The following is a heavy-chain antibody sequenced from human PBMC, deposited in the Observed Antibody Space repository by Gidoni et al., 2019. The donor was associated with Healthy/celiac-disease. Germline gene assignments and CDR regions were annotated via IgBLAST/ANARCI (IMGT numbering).Heavy chain of an antibody. J-gene: IGHJ4*02. V-gene: IGHV4-59*01. Sequence: QVQLQESGPGLVKPSEILSLTCAVSGDSITSYYWNWIRQPPGKGLEWIGNTYYSGTTNYNPSLKSLLTISIDTSENQFSLNLSSVTAADTAVYYCARGRGLGVWGQGTLVTVSS. CDR1: GDSITSYY. CDR2: TYYSGTT. CDR3: ARGRGLGV. D-gene: IGHD3-10*01.